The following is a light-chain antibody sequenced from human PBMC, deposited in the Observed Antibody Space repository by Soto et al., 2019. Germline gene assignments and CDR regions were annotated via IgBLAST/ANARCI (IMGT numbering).Light chain of an antibody. V-gene: IGKV1-5*03. CDR2: NAS. CDR1: QGISSC. Sequence: DIQMTQSPSTLSASVGDRVTITCRASQGISSCLAWYQQKPGKAPKLLIYNASSLQSGVPSSFSGSGSGTAFILIISNLQQAEFVTTYCQQYYSYVWAFGPGTKVDIK. J-gene: IGKJ3*01. CDR3: QQYYSYVWA.